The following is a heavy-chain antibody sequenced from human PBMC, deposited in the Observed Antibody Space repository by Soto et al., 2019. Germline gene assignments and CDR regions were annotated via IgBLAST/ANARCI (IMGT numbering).Heavy chain of an antibody. D-gene: IGHD1-26*01. CDR2: FDPEDGET. Sequence: ASVKVSCKVSGYTLTELSMHWVRQAPGKGREWMGGFDPEDGETIYAQKFQGRVTMTEDTSTDTAYMELSSLRSEDTAVYYCATTSGGSWLDLHYFDYWGQGTLVTVSS. CDR3: ATTSGGSWLDLHYFDY. CDR1: GYTLTELS. V-gene: IGHV1-24*01. J-gene: IGHJ4*02.